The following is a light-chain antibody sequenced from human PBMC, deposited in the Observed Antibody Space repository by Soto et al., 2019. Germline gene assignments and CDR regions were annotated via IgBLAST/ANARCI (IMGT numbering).Light chain of an antibody. J-gene: IGLJ3*02. CDR2: EVS. V-gene: IGLV2-14*01. CDR1: SSDVGGYDD. CDR3: SSYTIRSTPWV. Sequence: QSALTQPASVSGSPGQSITISCTGTSSDVGGYDDVSWYQQHPGKAPKLMLYEVSNRPPGLSNRFSGSKSGNTASLTISGLQAEDEGDYYCSSYTIRSTPWVFGGGTKLTVL.